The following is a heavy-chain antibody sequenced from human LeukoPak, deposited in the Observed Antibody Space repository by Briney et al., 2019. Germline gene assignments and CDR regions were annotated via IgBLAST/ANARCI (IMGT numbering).Heavy chain of an antibody. J-gene: IGHJ4*02. CDR3: ASNRVRGVNYYFDY. CDR2: ISYDGSNQ. V-gene: IGHV3-30*03. CDR1: GFTFSRYG. D-gene: IGHD3-10*02. Sequence: GGSLRLSCAASGFTFSRYGMHWVRQAPGKGLEWVAVISYDGSNQYYADSVKGRFTISRDNSKNTLYLQMNSLRAEDTAVYYCASNRVRGVNYYFDYWGQGTLVTVSS.